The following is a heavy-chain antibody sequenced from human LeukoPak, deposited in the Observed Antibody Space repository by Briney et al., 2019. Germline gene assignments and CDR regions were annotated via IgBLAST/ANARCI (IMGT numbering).Heavy chain of an antibody. V-gene: IGHV3-73*01. Sequence: GGSLRLSCAASGFTFSGSAMHWVRQASGKGLEWVGRIRSKANSYATAYAASVKGRSTISRDDSKNTAYLQMNSLKTEDTAVYYCTRPIAAGPFDPWGQGTLVTVSS. D-gene: IGHD6-13*01. CDR1: GFTFSGSA. CDR3: TRPIAAGPFDP. CDR2: IRSKANSYAT. J-gene: IGHJ5*02.